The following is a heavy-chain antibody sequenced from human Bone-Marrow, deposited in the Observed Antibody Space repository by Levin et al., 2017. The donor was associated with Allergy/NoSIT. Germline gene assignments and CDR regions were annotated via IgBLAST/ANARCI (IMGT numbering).Heavy chain of an antibody. Sequence: SQTLSLTCAVYGGSFSGYYWSWIRQPPGKGLEWIGEINHSGSTNYNPSLKSRVTISVDTSKNQFSLKLSSVTAADTAVYYCARVNIVVVVAATRARNRNNWFDPWGQGTLVTVSS. J-gene: IGHJ5*02. CDR1: GGSFSGYY. CDR2: INHSGST. D-gene: IGHD2-15*01. V-gene: IGHV4-34*01. CDR3: ARVNIVVVVAATRARNRNNWFDP.